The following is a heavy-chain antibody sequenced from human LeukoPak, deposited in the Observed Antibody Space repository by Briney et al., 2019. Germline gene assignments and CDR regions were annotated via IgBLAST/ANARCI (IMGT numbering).Heavy chain of an antibody. CDR3: ALQRPLKGV. CDR2: IWYDGSNK. J-gene: IGHJ6*02. Sequence: GGSLRLSCAASGFTFSSYGMHWVRQAPGKGLEWVAVIWYDGSNKYYADSVKGRFTISRDNSKNTLYLQMNSLRAEDTAVYYCALQRPLKGVWGQGTTVTASS. CDR1: GFTFSSYG. V-gene: IGHV3-33*01. D-gene: IGHD1-1*01.